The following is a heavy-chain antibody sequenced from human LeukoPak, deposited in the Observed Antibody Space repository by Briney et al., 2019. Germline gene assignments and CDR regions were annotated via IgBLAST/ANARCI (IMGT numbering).Heavy chain of an antibody. V-gene: IGHV1-69*13. D-gene: IGHD2-15*01. CDR3: ARDHQVVGTPLGAFDI. CDR1: GGTFSSYA. CDR2: IIPIFGTA. Sequence: ASVKVSCKASGGTFSSYAISWVRQAPGQGLEWMGGIIPIFGTANYAQKFQGRVTITADESTSTAYMELSSLRSEDTAVYYCARDHQVVGTPLGAFDIWGQGTLVTVSS. J-gene: IGHJ3*02.